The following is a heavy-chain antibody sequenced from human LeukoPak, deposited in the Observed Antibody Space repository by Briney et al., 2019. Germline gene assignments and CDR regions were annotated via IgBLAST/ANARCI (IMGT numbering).Heavy chain of an antibody. CDR2: ISGSGGST. CDR3: VKDGRGRIAVAGDFDY. CDR1: GFTFSSYA. V-gene: IGHV3-23*01. Sequence: PGGSLRLSCAASGFTFSSYAMSWVRQAPGKGLEWVSAISGSGGSTYYADSVKGRFTISRDNSKNTLYLQMSSLRAEDTAVYYCVKDGRGRIAVAGDFDYWGQGTLVTVSS. J-gene: IGHJ4*02. D-gene: IGHD6-19*01.